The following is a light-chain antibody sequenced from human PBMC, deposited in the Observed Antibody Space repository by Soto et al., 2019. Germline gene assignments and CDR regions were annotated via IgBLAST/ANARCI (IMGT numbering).Light chain of an antibody. CDR3: RQYYGWPPSWT. V-gene: IGKV3-15*01. J-gene: IGKJ1*01. CDR2: GGA. CDR1: RSVSSN. Sequence: EIVTMRSPASRSLSPLEKATLCCMASRSVSSNLAGCQQKPAEEPRRLIYGGAPRGAGSPARSIGSGAWAEVPIITISLLEDEFAVFYCRQYYGWPPSWTFGQGTRVDIK.